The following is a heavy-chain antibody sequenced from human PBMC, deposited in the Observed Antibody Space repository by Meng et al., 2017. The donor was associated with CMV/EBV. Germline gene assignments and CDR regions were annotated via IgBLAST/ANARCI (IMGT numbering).Heavy chain of an antibody. CDR3: ARGGIAAAGPFDY. CDR1: GGSFSGYY. CDR2: INHSGST. V-gene: IGHV4-34*01. J-gene: IGHJ4*02. D-gene: IGHD6-13*01. Sequence: QGEQPRWGAGLLKPSETLSLPCAVYGGSFSGYYWSWIRQPPGKGLEWIGEINHSGSTNYNPSLKSRVTISVDTSKNQFSLKLSSVTAADTAVYYCARGGIAAAGPFDYWGQGTLVTVSS.